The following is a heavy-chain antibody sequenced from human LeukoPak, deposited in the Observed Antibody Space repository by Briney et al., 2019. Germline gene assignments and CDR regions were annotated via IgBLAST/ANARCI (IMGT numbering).Heavy chain of an antibody. J-gene: IGHJ4*02. CDR1: GGSFSGYY. CDR2: INHSGST. V-gene: IGHV4-34*01. CDR3: ARGFSTIAAAGRAYFDY. Sequence: KPSETLSHTCAVYGGSFSGYYWSWIRQPPGKGLEWIGEINHSGSTNYNPSLKSRVTISVDTSKNQFSLKLSSVTAADTAVYYCARGFSTIAAAGRAYFDYWGQGTLVTVSS. D-gene: IGHD6-13*01.